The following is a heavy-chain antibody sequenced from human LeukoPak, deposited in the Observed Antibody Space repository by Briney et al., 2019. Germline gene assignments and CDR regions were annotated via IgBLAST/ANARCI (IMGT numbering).Heavy chain of an antibody. CDR3: ARGRRVAVAGTLGY. CDR2: ISAYNGNT. D-gene: IGHD6-19*01. CDR1: GYTFTSYG. Sequence: ASVKVSCKASGYTFTSYGIIWVRQAPGQGLEWMGWISAYNGNTNYAQKFQGRVTITRNTSISTAYMELSSLRSEDTAVYYCARGRRVAVAGTLGYWGQGTLVTVSS. J-gene: IGHJ4*02. V-gene: IGHV1-18*01.